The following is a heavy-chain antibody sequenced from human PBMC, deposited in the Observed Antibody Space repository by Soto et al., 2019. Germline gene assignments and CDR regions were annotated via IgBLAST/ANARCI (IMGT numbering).Heavy chain of an antibody. CDR3: ARVGGYDFWSGYYRVYGMDV. D-gene: IGHD3-3*01. CDR1: GDSISSYY. CDR2: IHYSGST. J-gene: IGHJ6*02. Sequence: SETLPLTCIVSGDSISSYYWSWIRQSTGKGLEWIGYIHYSGSTNYNPSLKSRVAISVDTSKSQFSLKLSSVTAADTAVYYCARVGGYDFWSGYYRVYGMDVWGQGTTVTVSS. V-gene: IGHV4-59*01.